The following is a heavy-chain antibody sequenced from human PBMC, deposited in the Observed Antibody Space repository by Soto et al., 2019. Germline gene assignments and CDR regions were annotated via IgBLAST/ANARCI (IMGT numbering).Heavy chain of an antibody. J-gene: IGHJ4*02. V-gene: IGHV3-66*01. CDR3: ARGLHSESMYFPLAAY. D-gene: IGHD2-8*01. Sequence: EEQLVETGGGLVQPGGSLRLSCAASGFTVSRSYVTWFRQAPGKGLEWVSVIYAGGSTYYAASVKGRFMISRDTSSNTLSLQMDNLGAEDTAVYYCARGLHSESMYFPLAAYWRQGIVVAVSS. CDR1: GFTVSRSY. CDR2: IYAGGST.